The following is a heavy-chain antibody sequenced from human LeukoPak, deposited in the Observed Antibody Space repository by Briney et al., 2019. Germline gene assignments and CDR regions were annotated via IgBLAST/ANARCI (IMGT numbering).Heavy chain of an antibody. CDR3: ARDLLGDYGTFDT. Sequence: SETLSLTCTVSGGSITTHYWSWIRQPAGREVEWIGRVYNTGSTKYNPSLESRVTMSVDTSSNRFSLDLRSVTAADTAVYYCARDLLGDYGTFDTWGQGTMVTVSS. CDR1: GGSITTHY. J-gene: IGHJ3*02. V-gene: IGHV4-4*07. D-gene: IGHD4-17*01. CDR2: VYNTGST.